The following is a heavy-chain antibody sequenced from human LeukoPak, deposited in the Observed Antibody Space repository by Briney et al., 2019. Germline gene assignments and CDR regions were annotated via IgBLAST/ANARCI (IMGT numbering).Heavy chain of an antibody. Sequence: GGSLRLSCAASGFTFSYFWMSWVRQAPGKGLEWVANINPDGSEKNYVDSVKGRFTISRDSAKNSLYLQMDSLRAEDTAIYYCAKDWDWELLIFDYWGQGTLVTVSS. J-gene: IGHJ4*02. V-gene: IGHV3-7*03. CDR1: GFTFSYFW. CDR3: AKDWDWELLIFDY. D-gene: IGHD1-26*01. CDR2: INPDGSEK.